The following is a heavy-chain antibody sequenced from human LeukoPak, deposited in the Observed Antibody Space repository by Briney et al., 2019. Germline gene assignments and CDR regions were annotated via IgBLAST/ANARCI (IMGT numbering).Heavy chain of an antibody. CDR1: GYTFTSYY. Sequence: ASVKVSCKASGYTFTSYYMHWVRQAPGQGLEWMGIINPSGGSTSYAQKFQGRVTMTRDTSTSTVYMELSSLRSEDTAVYYCARSAVGANKMYSFDYGGQGPLVTVS. V-gene: IGHV1-46*01. CDR3: ARSAVGANKMYSFDY. D-gene: IGHD1-26*01. CDR2: INPSGGST. J-gene: IGHJ4*02.